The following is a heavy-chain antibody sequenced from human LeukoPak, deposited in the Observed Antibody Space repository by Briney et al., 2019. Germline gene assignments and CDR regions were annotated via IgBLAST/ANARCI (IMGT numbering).Heavy chain of an antibody. CDR3: ATSYPTARQRGGSCYGFDY. J-gene: IGHJ4*02. Sequence: PSETLSLTCTVSGGSISSSSYYWGWIRQPPGKGLEWIGSIYYSGSTYYNPSLKSRVTISVDTSKNQFSLKLSSVTAADTAVYYCATSYPTARQRGGSCYGFDYWGQGTLVTVSS. CDR2: IYYSGST. CDR1: GGSISSSSYY. V-gene: IGHV4-39*07. D-gene: IGHD2-15*01.